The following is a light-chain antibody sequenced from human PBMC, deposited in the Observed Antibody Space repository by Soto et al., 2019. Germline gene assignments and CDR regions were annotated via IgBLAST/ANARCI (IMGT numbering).Light chain of an antibody. CDR2: AAS. J-gene: IGKJ1*01. V-gene: IGKV1-5*01. CDR1: QSISSW. CDR3: LQHHSYSWT. Sequence: DIQMTQSASTLSASLGDRVTITCRASQSISSWLAWYQQKPGKAPKRLIYAASSLQSGVPSRFSGSGYGTEFNLTISSLQTEDFATYYCLQHHSYSWTFGQGTKVDIK.